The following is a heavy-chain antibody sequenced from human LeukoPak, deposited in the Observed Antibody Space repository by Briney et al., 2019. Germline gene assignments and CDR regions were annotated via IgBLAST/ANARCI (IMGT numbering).Heavy chain of an antibody. D-gene: IGHD3-22*01. CDR1: GFTFNSYD. Sequence: GGSLRLSCEASGFTFNSYDIHWVRQAPGKGLGWVALIWYDGSNKYYADSVKGRFTISRDNSKNTLYLHMHSLRAEDTAVYYCARDGNDTSSLDYWGQGTLVTVSS. J-gene: IGHJ4*02. CDR3: ARDGNDTSSLDY. CDR2: IWYDGSNK. V-gene: IGHV3-33*08.